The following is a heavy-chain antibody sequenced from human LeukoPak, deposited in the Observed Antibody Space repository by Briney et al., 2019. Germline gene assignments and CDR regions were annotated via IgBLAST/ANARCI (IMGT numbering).Heavy chain of an antibody. CDR3: ARDLVTVTKGFDI. V-gene: IGHV4-59*11. CDR2: ISYIGST. CDR1: GDSFTGHY. D-gene: IGHD4-17*01. J-gene: IGHJ3*02. Sequence: SETLSLTCVVSGDSFTGHYWTWIRQSPGKGLEWIGYISYIGSTNYNPSLKSRVTISIDTSKNQFSLKPRSVTAADTAVYYCARDLVTVTKGFDIWGQGTMVSVSS.